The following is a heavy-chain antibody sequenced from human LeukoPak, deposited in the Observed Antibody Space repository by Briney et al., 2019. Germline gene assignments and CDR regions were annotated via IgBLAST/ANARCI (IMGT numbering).Heavy chain of an antibody. CDR3: ASSRKESGGDYYPFEY. D-gene: IGHD2-21*01. V-gene: IGHV4-39*07. Sequence: SETLSLTCTVSGVSISSNSFSWGWIRQPPGKGLEWIGAIYYSGSAYYNPSLKSRVSISVDTSKSQYSLELSSVTAADTAVYYCASSRKESGGDYYPFEYWGQGTLVTVSS. CDR1: GVSISSNSFS. CDR2: IYYSGSA. J-gene: IGHJ4*02.